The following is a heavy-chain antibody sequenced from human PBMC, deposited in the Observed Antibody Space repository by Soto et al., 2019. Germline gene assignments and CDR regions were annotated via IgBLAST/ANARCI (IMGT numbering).Heavy chain of an antibody. CDR3: GGNTEATVFGVTIPVE. J-gene: IGHJ4*02. Sequence: EVQVVESGGGLVQPGGSLRLSCAASGFSFSSYWMSWVRQAPGRGLEWVANINQDGSEKYYVDSVKGRFTISRDNGKNSLYLQMIGLRAEDTAVYYCGGNTEATVFGVTIPVEWGQGTLVTVSS. CDR2: INQDGSEK. V-gene: IGHV3-7*01. CDR1: GFSFSSYW. D-gene: IGHD3-3*01.